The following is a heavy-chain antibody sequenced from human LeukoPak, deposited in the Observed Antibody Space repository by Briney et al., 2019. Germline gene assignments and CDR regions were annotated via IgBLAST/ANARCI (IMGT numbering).Heavy chain of an antibody. CDR2: TYYRSKWYN. V-gene: IGHV6-1*01. Sequence: SQTLSLTCAIPGDSVSSNSAAWNWIRQSPSRGLEWLGRTYYRSKWYNDYAVSVKSRITINPDTSKNQFSLQLNSVTPEDTAVYYCARVLLLGYCSSTSCYGPFDYWGQGTLVTVSS. CDR3: ARVLLLGYCSSTSCYGPFDY. CDR1: GDSVSSNSAA. D-gene: IGHD2-2*01. J-gene: IGHJ4*02.